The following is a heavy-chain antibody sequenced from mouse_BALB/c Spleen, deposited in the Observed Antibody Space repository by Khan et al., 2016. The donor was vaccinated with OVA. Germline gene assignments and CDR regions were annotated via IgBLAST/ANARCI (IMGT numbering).Heavy chain of an antibody. CDR1: GYTFTDYV. V-gene: IGHV9-3-1*01. CDR3: ARFHGGY. Sequence: QIQLVQSGPELKKPGETVKISCKASGYTFTDYVMNWVKQAPGKGLRWMGWINTCTGEPTYADDFKGRFAFSLETSASTAYLQINNLKNEDTATYFCARFHGGYWGQGTTLTVSS. J-gene: IGHJ2*01. CDR2: INTCTGEP.